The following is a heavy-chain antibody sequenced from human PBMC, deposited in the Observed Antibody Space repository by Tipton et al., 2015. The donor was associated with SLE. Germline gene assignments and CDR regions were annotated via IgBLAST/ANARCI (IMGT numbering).Heavy chain of an antibody. CDR1: GGSFSDYY. CDR3: ARSNFAQYSFHMDV. D-gene: IGHD1-1*01. Sequence: TLSLTCAFYGGSFSDYYWSWIRQPPGKGLEWIGEINHSGSTNYNPSLKSRVTISIDTSRTRFSLEVNSVTAADTAVYYCARSNFAQYSFHMDVWGKGTPVTVSS. CDR2: INHSGST. J-gene: IGHJ6*03. V-gene: IGHV4-34*01.